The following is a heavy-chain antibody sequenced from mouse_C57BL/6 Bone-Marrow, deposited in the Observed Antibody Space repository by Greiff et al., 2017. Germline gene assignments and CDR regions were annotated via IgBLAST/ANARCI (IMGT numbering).Heavy chain of an antibody. CDR3: AGRDYYGSSYAY. Sequence: VQLQQSGAELARPGASVKLSCKASGYTFTSYGISWVKQRTGQGLEWIGEIYPRSGNTYYNEKFKGKATLTADRSSSTAYMELRSLTSEDSAVYFCAGRDYYGSSYAYWGQGTLVTVSA. CDR1: GYTFTSYG. CDR2: IYPRSGNT. J-gene: IGHJ3*01. V-gene: IGHV1-81*01. D-gene: IGHD1-1*01.